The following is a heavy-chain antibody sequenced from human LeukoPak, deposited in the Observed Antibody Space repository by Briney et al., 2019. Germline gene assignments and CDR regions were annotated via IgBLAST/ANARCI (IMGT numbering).Heavy chain of an antibody. CDR3: ARGVHITVSGWHFDF. J-gene: IGHJ2*01. Sequence: GSLRLSCAASGFTFNTFHINWVRQAPGKGLEWISFISGPSNNIDYADSVRGRFTISRDYARNSVYLQMNSLRVDDTAVYYCARGVHITVSGWHFDFWGRGAQVTVSS. V-gene: IGHV3-48*04. CDR1: GFTFNTFH. D-gene: IGHD6-19*01. CDR2: ISGPSNNI.